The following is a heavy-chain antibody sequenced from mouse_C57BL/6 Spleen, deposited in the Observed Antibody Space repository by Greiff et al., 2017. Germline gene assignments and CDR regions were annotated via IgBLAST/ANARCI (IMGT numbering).Heavy chain of an antibody. D-gene: IGHD1-1*01. CDR1: GYTFTDYE. J-gene: IGHJ4*01. CDR2: IDPETGGT. CDR3: TRGGITTVVGGMDY. V-gene: IGHV1-15*01. Sequence: VQLQQSGAELVRPGASVTLSCKASGYTFTDYEMHWVKQTPVHGLEWIGAIDPETGGTAYNQKFKGKAILTADKSSSTAYMELRSLTSEDSAVYYCTRGGITTVVGGMDYWGQGTSVTVSS.